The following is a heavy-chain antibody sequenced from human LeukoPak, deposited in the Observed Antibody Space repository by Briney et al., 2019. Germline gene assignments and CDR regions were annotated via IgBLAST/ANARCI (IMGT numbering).Heavy chain of an antibody. Sequence: PSETLSLTCTVSGGSFSSCYWSWIRQPPGKGLEWIGYIYYSGSTNYSPSLKSRVTISVDTSKNQFSLKLSSVTAADTAVYYCARDDYGDWDFDYWGQGNLVTVSS. CDR3: ARDDYGDWDFDY. J-gene: IGHJ4*02. CDR2: IYYSGST. V-gene: IGHV4-59*01. CDR1: GGSFSSCY. D-gene: IGHD4-17*01.